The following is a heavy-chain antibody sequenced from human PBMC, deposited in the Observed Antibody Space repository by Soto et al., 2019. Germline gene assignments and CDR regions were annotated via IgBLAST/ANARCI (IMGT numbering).Heavy chain of an antibody. Sequence: HPGGSLRLSCAASGFTFSSYAMSWVRQAPGKGLEWVSAISGSSGSTDYADSVKGRFTISRDNSKNTLFLQMNSLRAEDTAVYYCAKDRSSTSCYAFDYWGQGTLVTVSS. CDR1: GFTFSSYA. CDR2: ISGSSGST. J-gene: IGHJ4*02. CDR3: AKDRSSTSCYAFDY. D-gene: IGHD2-2*01. V-gene: IGHV3-23*01.